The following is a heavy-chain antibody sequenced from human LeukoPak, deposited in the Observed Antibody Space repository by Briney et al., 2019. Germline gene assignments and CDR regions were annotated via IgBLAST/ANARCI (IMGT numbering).Heavy chain of an antibody. CDR1: GGSISSSSYY. CDR2: IYYSGST. CDR3: ARHRIAAADDAFEI. D-gene: IGHD6-13*01. V-gene: IGHV4-39*01. J-gene: IGHJ3*02. Sequence: SETLSLTCTVSGGSISSSSYYWGWIRQPPGKGLEWIGTIYYSGSTYYNPSLKCRVTISVDTSKNLFSLKLSSVTAADTAVCYCARHRIAAADDAFEIWGQGTRVTVSS.